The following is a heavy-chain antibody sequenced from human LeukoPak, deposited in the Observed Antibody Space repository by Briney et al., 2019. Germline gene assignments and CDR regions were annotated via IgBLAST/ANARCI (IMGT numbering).Heavy chain of an antibody. V-gene: IGHV1-2*02. CDR1: GYTVTGYY. J-gene: IGHJ5*02. CDR3: ARGSRYSSSSYFWFEP. Sequence: GSSVHVSCQPSGYTVTGYYMQWVRQAPGQGLEWMGWINPNSGGTNYAQKLQGRVTMTRDTSISTAYMELSRLRSDDTAVYYCARGSRYSSSSYFWFEPWGQGTLVTVSS. CDR2: INPNSGGT. D-gene: IGHD6-6*01.